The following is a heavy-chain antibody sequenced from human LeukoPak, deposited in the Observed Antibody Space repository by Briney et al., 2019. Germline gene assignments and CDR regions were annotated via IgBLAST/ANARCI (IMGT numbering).Heavy chain of an antibody. D-gene: IGHD1-26*01. CDR3: ARHPYSGSYHFDY. Sequence: ASVKVSCKASGSIFTGYYMHWVRQAPGQGLEWMGWINPNSGGINSAQKFQGRVTMTRDTSISTAYMELSRLTSDDTAVYYCARHPYSGSYHFDYWGQGTLVTVSS. CDR1: GSIFTGYY. V-gene: IGHV1-2*02. J-gene: IGHJ4*02. CDR2: INPNSGGI.